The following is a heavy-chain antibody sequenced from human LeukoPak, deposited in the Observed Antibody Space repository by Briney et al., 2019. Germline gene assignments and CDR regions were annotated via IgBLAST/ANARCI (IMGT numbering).Heavy chain of an antibody. CDR2: INHGGGT. V-gene: IGHV4-39*02. Sequence: SETLSLTCTVSGGSVSRTNYYWAWIRQPPGKGLEWIATINHGGGTHHNPSLKSRLTIAVDTATNDFSLKLSSVTAADTAVYYCATGEYWVRFWGRGTLVTVSS. CDR1: GGSVSRTNYY. D-gene: IGHD2/OR15-2a*01. CDR3: ATGEYWVRF. J-gene: IGHJ2*01.